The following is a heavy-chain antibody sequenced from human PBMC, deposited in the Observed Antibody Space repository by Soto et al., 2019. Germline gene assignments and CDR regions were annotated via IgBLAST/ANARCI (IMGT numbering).Heavy chain of an antibody. J-gene: IGHJ6*02. D-gene: IGHD3-3*01. CDR1: GFNFSNYA. Sequence: GSLRLSCAGSGFNFSNYAMNWVRQTPGKGLEWVSAISGSGGSTEHADSVTGRFIISRDNSKNTLYLQMNSLRADDTAIYYCAKSDSSPIFGVVRYGMDVWGQGTTVTVSS. CDR3: AKSDSSPIFGVVRYGMDV. CDR2: ISGSGGST. V-gene: IGHV3-23*01.